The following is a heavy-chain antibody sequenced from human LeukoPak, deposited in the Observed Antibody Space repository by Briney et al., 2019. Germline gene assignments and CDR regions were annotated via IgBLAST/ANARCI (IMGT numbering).Heavy chain of an antibody. J-gene: IGHJ4*02. V-gene: IGHV1-46*01. D-gene: IGHD3-10*01. CDR3: ASDWAHGSFDY. CDR1: GYTFSGYS. Sequence: ASVKVSCKASGYTFSGYSMHWVRQAPGQGPEWMRMINPSSGSATYAQKFQGSVTMTRDTSTTTLYMELSSLRSEDTAVYYCASDWAHGSFDYWGQGTPVIVSS. CDR2: INPSSGSA.